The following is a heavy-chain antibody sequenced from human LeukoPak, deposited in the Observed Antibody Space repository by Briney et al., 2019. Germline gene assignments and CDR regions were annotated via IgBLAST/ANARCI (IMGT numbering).Heavy chain of an antibody. CDR1: GYTLTELS. CDR2: FDPEDGET. CDR3: ATDFSYGDYVGY. Sequence: GASVKVSCKVSGYTLTELSMHWVRQAPGKGLEWMGGFDPEDGETIYAQRFQGRVTMTEDTSTDTAYMELSSLRSKDTAVYYCATDFSYGDYVGYWGQGTLVTVSS. J-gene: IGHJ4*02. D-gene: IGHD4/OR15-4a*01. V-gene: IGHV1-24*01.